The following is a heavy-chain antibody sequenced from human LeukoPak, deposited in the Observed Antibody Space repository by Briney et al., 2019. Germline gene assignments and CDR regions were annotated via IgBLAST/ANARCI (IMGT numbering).Heavy chain of an antibody. D-gene: IGHD6-19*01. CDR3: AREGIAVAGSNY. CDR1: GGSLSSYY. V-gene: IGHV4-4*07. CDR2: IYTSGST. J-gene: IGHJ4*02. Sequence: PSETLSLTCTVSGGSLSSYYWSWIRQPAGKGLEWIGRIYTSGSTNYNPSLKSRVTISVDKSKNQFSLKLSSVTAADTAVYYCAREGIAVAGSNYWGQGTLVTVSS.